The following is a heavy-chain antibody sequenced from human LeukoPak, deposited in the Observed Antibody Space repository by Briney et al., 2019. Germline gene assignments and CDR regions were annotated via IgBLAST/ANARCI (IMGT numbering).Heavy chain of an antibody. V-gene: IGHV3-23*01. J-gene: IGHJ4*02. CDR2: ITGSGGNT. CDR1: GSTFSNYA. D-gene: IGHD3-9*01. Sequence: QPGASLRLSCAASGSTFSNYALSWVRQAPGKGLEWVSAITGSGGNTYYADSVKGRFTISRDNSKNTVFLQMNSLRAEDTAVYYCAKWGDYDVLTGYYVSDYWGQGTLVTVSS. CDR3: AKWGDYDVLTGYYVSDY.